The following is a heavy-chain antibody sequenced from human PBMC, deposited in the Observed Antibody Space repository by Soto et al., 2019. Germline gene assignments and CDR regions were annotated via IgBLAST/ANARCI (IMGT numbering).Heavy chain of an antibody. CDR1: GGSISSSSYY. CDR2: IYYSGST. J-gene: IGHJ4*02. Sequence: SETLSLTCTVSGGSISSSSYYWGWIRQPPGKGLEWIGSIYYSGSTYYNPSLKSRLTISVDTSKNHFSLQLTSVTAADTAVYYCATSYGNAWYTYWGQGTQVTVSS. V-gene: IGHV4-39*02. CDR3: ATSYGNAWYTY. D-gene: IGHD6-13*01.